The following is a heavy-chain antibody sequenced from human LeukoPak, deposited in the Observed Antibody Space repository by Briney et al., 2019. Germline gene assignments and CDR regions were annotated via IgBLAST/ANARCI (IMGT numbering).Heavy chain of an antibody. CDR1: GGSFSGYY. Sequence: SETLSLTCAVYGGSFSGYYWSWIRQPPGKGLEWIGEINHSGSTNYNPSLKSRVTISVDTSKNQFSLKLSSVTAADTAVYYCARGPGYSYGYYYHYYMDVWGKGTTATVSS. CDR3: ARGPGYSYGYYYHYYMDV. D-gene: IGHD5-18*01. J-gene: IGHJ6*03. V-gene: IGHV4-34*01. CDR2: INHSGST.